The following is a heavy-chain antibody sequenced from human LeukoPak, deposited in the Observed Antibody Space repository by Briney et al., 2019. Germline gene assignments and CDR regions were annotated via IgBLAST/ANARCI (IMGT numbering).Heavy chain of an antibody. D-gene: IGHD3/OR15-3a*01. V-gene: IGHV3-15*01. CDR2: IKSKTDGGTT. Sequence: PGGSLRLSCAASGFTFNNAKMNWVRQAPGKGLEWVGRIKSKTDGGTTDYAAPVKGRFTISRDDSKKMVFLQMNSLTTEDSAVYYCTTLRTVWGQGTLVTVSS. CDR3: TTLRTV. CDR1: GFTFNNAK. J-gene: IGHJ4*02.